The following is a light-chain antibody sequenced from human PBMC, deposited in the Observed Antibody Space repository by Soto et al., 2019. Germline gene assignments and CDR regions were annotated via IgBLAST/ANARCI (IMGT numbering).Light chain of an antibody. CDR1: QSLSSSY. Sequence: EIVLTQFPGTLSLSPGERATLSCRPSQSLSSSYLVWYQQKPGQAPRLLIYAASRRATGIPDRFSGRGSATEYTLTISRLEPEDSAVYYCQQQWTFGQGTKLEIK. J-gene: IGKJ2*02. V-gene: IGKV3-20*01. CDR2: AAS. CDR3: QQQWT.